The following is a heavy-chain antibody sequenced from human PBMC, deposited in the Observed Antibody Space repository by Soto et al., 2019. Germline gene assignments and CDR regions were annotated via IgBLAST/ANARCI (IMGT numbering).Heavy chain of an antibody. J-gene: IGHJ4*02. CDR1: GFTFSNYA. Sequence: GGSLRVSCAASGFTFSNYAMHWVRQAPGKGLEWVALTSYDGNNEYYTDSVKGRFTISRDNSKNTLFLQMNSPRPEDTAVYYCAKDKGVFNWATSYFDYWGQGALVTASS. CDR3: AKDKGVFNWATSYFDY. CDR2: TSYDGNNE. D-gene: IGHD1-1*01. V-gene: IGHV3-30*18.